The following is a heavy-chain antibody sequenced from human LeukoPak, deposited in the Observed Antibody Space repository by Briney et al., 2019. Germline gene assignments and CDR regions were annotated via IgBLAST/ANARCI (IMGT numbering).Heavy chain of an antibody. CDR3: AAGSVHLNAFDI. CDR2: IVVGSGNT. D-gene: IGHD1-1*01. CDR1: GFTFTSSA. Sequence: SVKVSCKASGFTFTSSAMQWVRQARGQRLEWIGWIVVGSGNTNYAQKFQERVTITRDMSTSTAYMELSSLRSEDTAAYYCAAGSVHLNAFDIWGQGTMVTVSS. V-gene: IGHV1-58*02. J-gene: IGHJ3*02.